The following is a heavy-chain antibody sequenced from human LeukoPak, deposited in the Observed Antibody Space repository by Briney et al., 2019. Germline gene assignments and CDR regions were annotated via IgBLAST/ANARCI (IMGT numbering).Heavy chain of an antibody. J-gene: IGHJ4*02. Sequence: GRSLRLSCAASGFTFSIYAIHWVRQAPGKGLEWVALISYDGGIKYYADSVKGRFTISRDNSNNTVYLQVNSLRAEDTAVYYCARVAPERGWPTSLDYWGQGTLVTVSS. CDR3: ARVAPERGWPTSLDY. CDR2: ISYDGGIK. CDR1: GFTFSIYA. V-gene: IGHV3-30-3*01. D-gene: IGHD6-19*01.